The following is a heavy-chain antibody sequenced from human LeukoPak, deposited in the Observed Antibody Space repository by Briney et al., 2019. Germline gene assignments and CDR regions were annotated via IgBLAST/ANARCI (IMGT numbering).Heavy chain of an antibody. D-gene: IGHD6-13*01. J-gene: IGHJ4*02. CDR3: ATPTYYSSSLKGYFDY. CDR2: INPNSGGT. V-gene: IGHV1-2*02. Sequence: ASVKVSCKASGYTFTGYYMHWVRQAPGQGLEWMGWINPNSGGTNYAQKFQGRVTMTRDTSISTAYMELSRLRSDDTAVYYCATPTYYSSSLKGYFDYWGQGTLVTVSS. CDR1: GYTFTGYY.